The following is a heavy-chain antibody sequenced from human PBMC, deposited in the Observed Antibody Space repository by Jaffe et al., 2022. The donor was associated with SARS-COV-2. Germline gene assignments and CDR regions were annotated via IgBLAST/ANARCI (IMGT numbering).Heavy chain of an antibody. CDR1: GYRFANYW. CDR3: ARIDDDGSAFDF. CDR2: IYPGDSET. Sequence: EVQLVQSGAEVKKTGESLKISCKGSGYRFANYWIGWVRQMPGKGLEWMGIIYPGDSETRNSPSFQGQVTISADKSIATAYLQWSSLKASDTAIYYCARIDDDGSAFDFWGPGTKVTVSS. V-gene: IGHV5-51*01. D-gene: IGHD3-10*01. J-gene: IGHJ3*01.